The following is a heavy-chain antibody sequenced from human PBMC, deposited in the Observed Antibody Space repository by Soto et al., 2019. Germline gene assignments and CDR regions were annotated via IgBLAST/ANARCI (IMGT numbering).Heavy chain of an antibody. Sequence: GGSLRLSCAASGFTFSSYAMSWVRQAPGKGLEWVSAISGSGGSTYYADSVKGWFTISRDNSKNTLYLQMNSLRAEDTAVYYCAKDRTVLRFLEWLSPSYFDYWGQGTLVTVSS. CDR3: AKDRTVLRFLEWLSPSYFDY. CDR1: GFTFSSYA. V-gene: IGHV3-23*01. D-gene: IGHD3-3*01. J-gene: IGHJ4*02. CDR2: ISGSGGST.